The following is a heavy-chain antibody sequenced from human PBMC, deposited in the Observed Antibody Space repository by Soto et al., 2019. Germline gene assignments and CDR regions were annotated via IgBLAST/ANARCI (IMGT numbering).Heavy chain of an antibody. CDR2: IYYSGST. Sequence: SETLSLTCTVSGGSVSRGRYYWSWIRQHPGKGPEWIGYIYYSGSTYYNPSLKSRVTISVDTSKNQFSLKLSSVTAADTAVYYCARLLRGYYYYMDVRGKGTTVTVSS. CDR3: ARLLRGYYYYMDV. CDR1: GGSVSRGRYY. D-gene: IGHD2-15*01. V-gene: IGHV4-39*01. J-gene: IGHJ6*03.